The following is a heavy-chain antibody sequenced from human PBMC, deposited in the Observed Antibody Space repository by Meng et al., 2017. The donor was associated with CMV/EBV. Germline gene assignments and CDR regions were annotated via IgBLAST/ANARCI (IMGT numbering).Heavy chain of an antibody. D-gene: IGHD1-1*01. CDR1: GGTFSSYA. CDR3: ARDGSRLTRSYYYYGMDV. Sequence: SVKVSCKASGGTFSSYAISWVRQAPGQGLEWMGGIIPIFGTANYAQKFQGRVTITTDESTSTAYMELSRLRSEDTAVYYCARDGSRLTRSYYYYGMDVWGQGTTVTVSS. J-gene: IGHJ6*02. CDR2: IIPIFGTA. V-gene: IGHV1-69*05.